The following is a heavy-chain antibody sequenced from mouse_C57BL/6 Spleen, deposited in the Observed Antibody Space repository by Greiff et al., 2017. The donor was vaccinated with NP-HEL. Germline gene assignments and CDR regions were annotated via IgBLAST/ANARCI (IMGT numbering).Heavy chain of an antibody. J-gene: IGHJ3*01. D-gene: IGHD3-3*01. V-gene: IGHV1-80*01. CDR3: AGRGLSWFAY. CDR2: IYPGDGDT. CDR1: GYAFTSYW. Sequence: QVQLQQSGAELVKPGASVKISCKASGYAFTSYWMHWVKQRPGQGLEWIGQIYPGDGDTNYNGKFKGKATLTADKSSSTAYMQLSSLTSEDSAVYFCAGRGLSWFAYWGQGTLVTVSA.